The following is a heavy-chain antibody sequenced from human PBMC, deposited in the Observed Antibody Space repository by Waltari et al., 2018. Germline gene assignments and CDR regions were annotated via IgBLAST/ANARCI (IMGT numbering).Heavy chain of an antibody. CDR2: FDPEDGET. CDR1: GHTLTALS. V-gene: IGHV1-24*01. CDR3: ATYYYDSSGYYSYWFDP. Sequence: QVPLVQSGAEVKKPAASVKVSCNVSGHTLTALSIPWVRPAPGKGLEWMGGFDPEDGETIYAQKFQGRVTMTEDTSTDTAYMELSSLRSEDTAVYYCATYYYDSSGYYSYWFDPWGQGTLVTVSS. J-gene: IGHJ5*02. D-gene: IGHD3-22*01.